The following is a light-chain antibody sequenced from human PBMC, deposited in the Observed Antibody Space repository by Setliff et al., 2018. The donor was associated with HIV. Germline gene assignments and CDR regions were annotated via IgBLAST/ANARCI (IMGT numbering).Light chain of an antibody. V-gene: IGLV2-14*03. CDR2: DVT. CDR3: SSYTTTSAYV. CDR1: TSDIGAYNL. Sequence: SALTQPASVSGSPGQPITISCTGTTSDIGAYNLVSWYQQYPGIAPKLLIYDVTKRPSGVSDRFSASKSANTASLTISGLHTEDEADYFCSSYTTTSAYVFGAGTKVTVL. J-gene: IGLJ1*01.